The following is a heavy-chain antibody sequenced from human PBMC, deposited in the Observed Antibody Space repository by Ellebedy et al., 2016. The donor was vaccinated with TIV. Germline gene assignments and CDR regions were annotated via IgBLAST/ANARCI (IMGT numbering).Heavy chain of an antibody. Sequence: MPSETLSLTCTVSGGSISSYYWSWIRQPPGKGLEWIGYFYYSGSTNYNPSLKSRVTISVDTSKNQFSLKLSSVTAADTAVYYCARISEWELLLDYWGQGTLVTVSS. V-gene: IGHV4-59*01. J-gene: IGHJ4*02. CDR2: FYYSGST. D-gene: IGHD1-26*01. CDR3: ARISEWELLLDY. CDR1: GGSISSYY.